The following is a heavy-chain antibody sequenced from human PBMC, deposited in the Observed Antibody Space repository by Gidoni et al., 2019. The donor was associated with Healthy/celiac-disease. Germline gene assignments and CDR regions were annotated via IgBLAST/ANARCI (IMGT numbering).Heavy chain of an antibody. CDR3: AKDHAAMGHYFDY. CDR1: GFPFSSYG. Sequence: QVQLVESGGGVVQPGRSLRLSCAASGFPFSSYGMPWVRQAPGKGLEWVAVISYDGSNKYYADSVKGRFTISRDNSKNTLYLQMNSLRAEDTAVYYCAKDHAAMGHYFDYWGQGTLVTVSS. V-gene: IGHV3-30*18. D-gene: IGHD5-18*01. J-gene: IGHJ4*02. CDR2: ISYDGSNK.